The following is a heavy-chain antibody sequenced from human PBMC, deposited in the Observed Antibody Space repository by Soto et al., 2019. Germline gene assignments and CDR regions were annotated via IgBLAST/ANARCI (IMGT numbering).Heavy chain of an antibody. D-gene: IGHD1-26*01. Sequence: QVQLVQSGAEVKKPGASLKVSCKASGYTFTSYGISWVRQAPGQGLEWMGRINAYNGNTNNAQKLKGRVTMTTDTSPSTAYMELRSLRSYDTAAYDCARVLPPFDPWGQGTLVTVSS. J-gene: IGHJ5*02. V-gene: IGHV1-18*01. CDR1: GYTFTSYG. CDR2: INAYNGNT. CDR3: ARVLPPFDP.